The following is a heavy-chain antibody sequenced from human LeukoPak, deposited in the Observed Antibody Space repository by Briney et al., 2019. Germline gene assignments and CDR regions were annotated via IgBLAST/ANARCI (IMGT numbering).Heavy chain of an antibody. V-gene: IGHV1-18*01. CDR2: ISAYNGNT. J-gene: IGHJ5*02. Sequence: ASVKVSCKASGYTFTSYGISWVRQAPGQGLEWMGWISAYNGNTNYAQKLQGRVTMTTDTSTSTAYMELRSLRSDDTAVYYCAYCSSTSCRNWFDPWGQGALVTVSS. D-gene: IGHD2-2*01. CDR1: GYTFTSYG. CDR3: AYCSSTSCRNWFDP.